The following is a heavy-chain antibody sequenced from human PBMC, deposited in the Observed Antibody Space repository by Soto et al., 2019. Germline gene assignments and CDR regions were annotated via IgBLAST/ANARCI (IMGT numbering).Heavy chain of an antibody. J-gene: IGHJ5*01. CDR1: GFTFSSYA. Sequence: EVQLLESGGGLVQPGGSLRLSCAASGFTFSSYAMSWVRQAPGKGLEWVSGISGSGGSTFYADSVKGRCTISRDTSKNTLLLQMNSLRAEDTAVYYCAKDRGRGYDWFDSWGQGTLVTVSS. D-gene: IGHD5-12*01. CDR2: ISGSGGST. V-gene: IGHV3-23*01. CDR3: AKDRGRGYDWFDS.